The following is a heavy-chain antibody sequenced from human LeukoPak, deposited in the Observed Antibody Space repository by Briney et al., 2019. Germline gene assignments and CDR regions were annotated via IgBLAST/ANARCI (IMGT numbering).Heavy chain of an antibody. CDR2: IYYSGST. J-gene: IGHJ4*02. V-gene: IGHV4-39*07. D-gene: IGHD5-24*01. CDR1: GGSISSYY. CDR3: TREEDGYNRPLGY. Sequence: SETLSLTCTVSGGSISSYYWGWIRQPPGKGLEWIGSIYYSGSTYYNPSLKSRVTISVDTSKNQFSLKLSSVTAADTAVYYCTREEDGYNRPLGYWGQGTLVTVSS.